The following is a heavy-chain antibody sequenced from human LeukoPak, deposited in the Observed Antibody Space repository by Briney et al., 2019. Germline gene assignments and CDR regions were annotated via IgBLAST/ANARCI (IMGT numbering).Heavy chain of an antibody. V-gene: IGHV3-23*01. CDR2: ISSSGHLA. CDR3: AKEVVMTTAPFGYSFDS. D-gene: IGHD3-22*01. CDR1: GFAFSSFA. Sequence: GGSLRLSCAASGFAFSSFAISWVRQAPGRGLEWVSGISSSGHLAFYADSVQGRFSVSRDNSRNTLYLQMDSLRAEDTALYYYAKEVVMTTAPFGYSFDSWGQGTLVTVSS. J-gene: IGHJ4*02.